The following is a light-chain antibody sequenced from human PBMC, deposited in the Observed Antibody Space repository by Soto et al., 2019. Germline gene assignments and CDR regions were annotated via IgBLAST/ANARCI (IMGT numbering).Light chain of an antibody. CDR2: EVT. CDR3: SSYTTSSTRV. CDR1: SSDVGDYNF. J-gene: IGLJ1*01. V-gene: IGLV2-14*01. Sequence: ALTQPASVSGSPGQSITISCTGTSSDVGDYNFVSWYQQHPGKAPKLMIFEVTNRPSGVSNRFSGSKSGNTASLTISGLQAEDEADYYCSSYTTSSTRVFGTGTKVTVL.